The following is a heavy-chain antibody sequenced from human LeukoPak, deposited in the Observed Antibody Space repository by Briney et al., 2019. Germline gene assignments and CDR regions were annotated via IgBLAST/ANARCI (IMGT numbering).Heavy chain of an antibody. D-gene: IGHD5-24*01. J-gene: IGHJ3*02. CDR2: IYQSGST. CDR1: GGSISSGSYY. V-gene: IGHV4-30-2*01. CDR3: ARGRGDGYNSDAFDI. Sequence: HPSKTLSLTCTVSGGSISSGSYYWSWIRQPPGKGLEWIGYIYQSGSTYYNPSLKSRVTISVDRSKNQFSLKLSSVTAADTAVYYCARGRGDGYNSDAFDIWGQGTMVTVSS.